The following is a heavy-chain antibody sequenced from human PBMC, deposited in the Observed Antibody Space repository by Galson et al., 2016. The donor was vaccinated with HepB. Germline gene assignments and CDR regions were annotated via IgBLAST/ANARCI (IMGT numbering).Heavy chain of an antibody. CDR1: GGSITNSHW. J-gene: IGHJ6*02. Sequence: SETLSLTCAVSGGSITNSHWWSWVRQPPGKGLEWIGEISHSGGTNYNPSLKSRVTILLDKSKNLFSLKLSSLTAADTAVYFCARGPWLWEYYYYGMDVWGQGTTVTVSS. V-gene: IGHV4-4*02. D-gene: IGHD5-12*01. CDR3: ARGPWLWEYYYYGMDV. CDR2: ISHSGGT.